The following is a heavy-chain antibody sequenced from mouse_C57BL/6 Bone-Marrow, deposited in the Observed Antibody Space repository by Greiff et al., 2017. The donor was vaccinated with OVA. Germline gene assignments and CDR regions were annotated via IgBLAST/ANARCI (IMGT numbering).Heavy chain of an antibody. CDR1: GYTFTSYW. J-gene: IGHJ2*01. D-gene: IGHD1-1*01. V-gene: IGHV1-50*01. Sequence: QVQLQQPGAELVKPGASVKLSCKASGYTFTSYWMQWVKQRPGQGLEWIGEIDPSDSYTNYNQKFKGKATLTVDTSSSTAYMQLSSLTSEDAAVYYCARTPLLTYYFDYWGQGTTLTVSS. CDR2: IDPSDSYT. CDR3: ARTPLLTYYFDY.